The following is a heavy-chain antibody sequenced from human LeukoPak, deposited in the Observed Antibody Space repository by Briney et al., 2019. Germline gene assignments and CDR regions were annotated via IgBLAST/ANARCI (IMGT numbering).Heavy chain of an antibody. D-gene: IGHD6-19*01. CDR3: ASRLSSGWYGGAFDI. Sequence: SETLSLTCTVSGGSISSYYWSWIRQPPGKGLEWIGYIYYSGSTNYSPSLKSRVTISVDTSKNQFSLKLSSVTAADTAVYYCASRLSSGWYGGAFDIWGQGTMVTVSS. CDR1: GGSISSYY. CDR2: IYYSGST. J-gene: IGHJ3*02. V-gene: IGHV4-59*01.